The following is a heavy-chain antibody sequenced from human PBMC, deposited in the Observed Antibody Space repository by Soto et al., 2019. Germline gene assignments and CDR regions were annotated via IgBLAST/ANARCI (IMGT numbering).Heavy chain of an antibody. J-gene: IGHJ4*02. D-gene: IGHD6-19*01. CDR2: ICYSGST. Sequence: SETLSLTCTVSGGSISSYYWSWLRQPPGKGLEWIGYICYSGSTNYNPSLKSRVTISVDTSKNQFSLKLSSVTAADTAVYYCARFKPDLGLSGPHSSGWLSYYFDYWGQGTLVTVSS. CDR3: ARFKPDLGLSGPHSSGWLSYYFDY. V-gene: IGHV4-59*01. CDR1: GGSISSYY.